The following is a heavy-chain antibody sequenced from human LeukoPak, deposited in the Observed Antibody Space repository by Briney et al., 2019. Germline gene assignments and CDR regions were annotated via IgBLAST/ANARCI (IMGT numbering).Heavy chain of an antibody. V-gene: IGHV5-10-1*01. CDR1: GSAFTSYW. Sequence: GASLQISCKGSGSAFTSYWVSWVRHLPVKVLPWMGWFVPSDSYTNYSPSFQGHVTISADKSISTAYLQWSSLKASDTAMYYCASDTSGYSYGFAWFDPWGQGTLVTVSS. J-gene: IGHJ5*02. D-gene: IGHD5-18*01. CDR3: ASDTSGYSYGFAWFDP. CDR2: FVPSDSYT.